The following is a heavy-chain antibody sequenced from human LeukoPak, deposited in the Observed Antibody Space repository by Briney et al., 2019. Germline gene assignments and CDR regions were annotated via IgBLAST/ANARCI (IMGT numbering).Heavy chain of an antibody. Sequence: SETLSLTCTVSGGSISSYYWSWIRQPAGTALEWIGRIYTSGTITYNPSLKSRVTMSVDTSKNQFSLKLSSVTAADTAVYYCARAPTFGYWFDPWGQGTLVTVSS. CDR3: ARAPTFGYWFDP. V-gene: IGHV4-4*07. D-gene: IGHD3-10*02. CDR2: IYTSGTI. J-gene: IGHJ5*02. CDR1: GGSISSYY.